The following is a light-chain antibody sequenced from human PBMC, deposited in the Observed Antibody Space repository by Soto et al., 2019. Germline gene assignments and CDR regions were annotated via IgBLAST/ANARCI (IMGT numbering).Light chain of an antibody. Sequence: DIQMTQSPSTVSASVGDRVTITCRASQNINTWLAWYQQKPGKAPKFLILKASSLESGVPSRFSGSGSGTEFTLTISSLQPDDLATYYCQQYKNYFWAFGQGTKV. CDR3: QQYKNYFWA. J-gene: IGKJ1*01. CDR1: QNINTW. CDR2: KAS. V-gene: IGKV1-5*03.